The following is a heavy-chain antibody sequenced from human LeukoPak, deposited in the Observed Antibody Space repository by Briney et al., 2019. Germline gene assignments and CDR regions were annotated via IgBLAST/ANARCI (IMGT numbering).Heavy chain of an antibody. J-gene: IGHJ5*02. V-gene: IGHV3-21*01. D-gene: IGHD2-15*01. CDR3: ARDPAHPAYCSGGSCYSP. Sequence: PGGSLRLSCAASAFTFSSYWMSWVRQAPGKGPEWVSSISSSSSYIYYADSVKGRFTISRDNAKNSLYLQMNSLRAEDTAVYYCARDPAHPAYCSGGSCYSPWGQGTLVTVSS. CDR1: AFTFSSYW. CDR2: ISSSSSYI.